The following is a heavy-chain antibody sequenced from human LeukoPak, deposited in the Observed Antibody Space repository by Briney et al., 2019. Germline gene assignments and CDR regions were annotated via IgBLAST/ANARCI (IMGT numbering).Heavy chain of an antibody. CDR1: GGSISSYY. D-gene: IGHD2-8*01. J-gene: IGHJ4*02. Sequence: SETLSLTCTVSGGSISSYYWSWIRQPPGKGLEWIGYFYYSGSTNYNPSLKSRVTISVDTSKNQFSLKLSSVTAADTAVYYCARGYCTNGVCYIGPFDYWGQGTLVTVSS. V-gene: IGHV4-59*01. CDR2: FYYSGST. CDR3: ARGYCTNGVCYIGPFDY.